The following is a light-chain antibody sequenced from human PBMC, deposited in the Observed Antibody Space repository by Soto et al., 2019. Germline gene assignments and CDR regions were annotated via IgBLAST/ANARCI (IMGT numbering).Light chain of an antibody. CDR2: KAS. CDR3: QQYSILYP. V-gene: IGKV1-5*03. J-gene: IGKJ2*01. CDR1: QSISSW. Sequence: DIQMTQSPSTLSASVGDRVTITCRAIQSISSWLAWYQQKPGKAPKLLIYKASSFESGVPSRFSGSGSGTEFTLIISSLQTDDFATYYRQQYSILYPCGQGTKLEIK.